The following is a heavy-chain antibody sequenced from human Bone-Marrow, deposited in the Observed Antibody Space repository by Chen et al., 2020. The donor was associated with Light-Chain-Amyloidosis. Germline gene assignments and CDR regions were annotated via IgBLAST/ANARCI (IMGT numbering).Heavy chain of an antibody. CDR2: IYYSGST. V-gene: IGHV4-31*01. D-gene: IGHD3-10*01. CDR1: GGSISSGGYY. Sequence: QVQLQESGPGLVKPSQTLSLTCTVSGGSISSGGYYWSWIRQHPGKGLEWIGYIYYSGSTYYNPSLKSLVTISVDTSKNQFSLKLSSVTAADTAVYYCARGDPLLWFGELLYYFDYWGQGTLVTVSS. CDR3: ARGDPLLWFGELLYYFDY. J-gene: IGHJ4*02.